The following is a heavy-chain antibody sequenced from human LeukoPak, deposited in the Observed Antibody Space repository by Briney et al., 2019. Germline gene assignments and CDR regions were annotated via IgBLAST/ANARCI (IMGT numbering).Heavy chain of an antibody. D-gene: IGHD2-15*01. CDR3: ARATFCSGSQRDSWYMDV. CDR1: GFSVSSNY. CDR2: IYSGGST. J-gene: IGHJ6*03. V-gene: IGHV3-66*02. Sequence: GGSLRLSCAASGFSVSSNYMSWVRQAPGKGLEWVSVIYSGGSTYYADSVKGRFTTSRDNSKNTLYLQMNSLRAEDTAVYYCARATFCSGSQRDSWYMDVWGKGTTVTVSS.